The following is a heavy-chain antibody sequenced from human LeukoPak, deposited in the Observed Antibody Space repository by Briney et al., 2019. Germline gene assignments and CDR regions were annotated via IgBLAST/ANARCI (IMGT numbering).Heavy chain of an antibody. D-gene: IGHD2-2*01. Sequence: GGSLRLSCAASGFTFSSHWMHWVRQAPGKGLVLVSRISGGGTITSYADSVKGRFTISRDNAKNSLYLQMNSLRAEDTAVYYCAREDCSSTSCYADGMDVWGQGTTVTVSS. J-gene: IGHJ6*02. V-gene: IGHV3-74*01. CDR2: ISGGGTIT. CDR3: AREDCSSTSCYADGMDV. CDR1: GFTFSSHW.